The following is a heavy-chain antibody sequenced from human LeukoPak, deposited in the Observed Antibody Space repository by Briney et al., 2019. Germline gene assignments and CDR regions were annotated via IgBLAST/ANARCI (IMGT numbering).Heavy chain of an antibody. CDR3: AVGLRFLEWFPRGYFDY. CDR2: INWNGGCI. D-gene: IGHD3-3*01. CDR1: GFTFDDYG. J-gene: IGHJ4*02. V-gene: IGHV3-20*04. Sequence: PGGSLRLSCAASGFTFDDYGMSWVRQAPGKGLEWVSGINWNGGCIGYADSVKGRFTISRDNAKNSLHLQMNSLRAEDTALYYCAVGLRFLEWFPRGYFDYWGQGTLVTVSS.